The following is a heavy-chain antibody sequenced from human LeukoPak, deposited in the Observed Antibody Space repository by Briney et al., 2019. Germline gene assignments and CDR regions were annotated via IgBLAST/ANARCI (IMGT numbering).Heavy chain of an antibody. J-gene: IGHJ6*03. CDR3: AREIRVVVPAAIVGYYYMDV. D-gene: IGHD2-2*02. Sequence: ASVKVSCKASGYTFTGYYMHWVRQAPGQGLEWMGWINPNSGGTNYAQKFQGRVTMTRDTSISTAYMELSRLRSDDTAAYYCAREIRVVVPAAIVGYYYMDVWGKGTTVTVSS. CDR2: INPNSGGT. V-gene: IGHV1-2*02. CDR1: GYTFTGYY.